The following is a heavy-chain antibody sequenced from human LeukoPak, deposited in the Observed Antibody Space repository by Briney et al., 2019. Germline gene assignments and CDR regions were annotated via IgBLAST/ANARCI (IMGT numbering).Heavy chain of an antibody. CDR2: INQDGSEK. V-gene: IGHV3-7*01. D-gene: IGHD3-10*01. CDR3: ARDGELLWFGNVDYYYMDV. J-gene: IGHJ6*03. CDR1: GFTFSRYW. Sequence: GGSLRLSCAASGFTFSRYWMSWVRQAPGKGLEWVANINQDGSEKHYVDSVRGRFTISRDNAKNSLHLQMNGLRAEDTAVYHCARDGELLWFGNVDYYYMDVWGKGTTVTVSS.